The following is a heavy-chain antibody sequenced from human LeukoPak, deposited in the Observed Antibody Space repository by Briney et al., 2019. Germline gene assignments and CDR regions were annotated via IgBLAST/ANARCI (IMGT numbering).Heavy chain of an antibody. D-gene: IGHD6-13*01. CDR1: GASVATGDYY. CDR2: IYSSGYT. V-gene: IGHV4-61*02. J-gene: IGHJ6*03. Sequence: SQTLSLTCTVSGASVATGDYYWTWIRQPAGKTLEWIGRIYSSGYTVYSPSLKSRVTISLDTSKNQFSLTLNSVTDADTAVYYCARGRGIAAAGYYMDVWGKGTTVTVSS. CDR3: ARGRGIAAAGYYMDV.